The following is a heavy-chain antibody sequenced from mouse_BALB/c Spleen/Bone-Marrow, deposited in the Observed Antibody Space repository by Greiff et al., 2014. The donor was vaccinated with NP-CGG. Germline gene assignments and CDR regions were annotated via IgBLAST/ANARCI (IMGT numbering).Heavy chain of an antibody. CDR3: ARLDGNYRYAMDY. CDR1: GYTFTDYV. J-gene: IGHJ4*01. D-gene: IGHD2-1*01. V-gene: IGHV1-77*01. CDR2: IYLGSGST. Sequence: QVQLQQSGPELVKPGASVKMSCKASGYTFTDYVITWVKQRTGQGLEWIGEIYLGSGSTYYNEKFKGKATLTADKSSNTAYMQLGSLPTEDSAVYFCARLDGNYRYAMDYWGQGTSVTVSS.